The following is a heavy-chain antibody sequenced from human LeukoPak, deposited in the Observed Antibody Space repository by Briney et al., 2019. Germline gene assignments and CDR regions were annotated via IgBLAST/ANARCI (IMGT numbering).Heavy chain of an antibody. Sequence: SETLSLTCAVYGGSFSGYYWSWIRQPPGKGLEWIGEINHSGSTNYNPSLKSRVTISVDTSKNQFSLKLSSVTAADTAVYYCARQGSSRYEYYFDYWGQGTLVTVSS. D-gene: IGHD6-13*01. V-gene: IGHV4-34*01. CDR3: ARQGSSRYEYYFDY. CDR2: INHSGST. J-gene: IGHJ4*02. CDR1: GGSFSGYY.